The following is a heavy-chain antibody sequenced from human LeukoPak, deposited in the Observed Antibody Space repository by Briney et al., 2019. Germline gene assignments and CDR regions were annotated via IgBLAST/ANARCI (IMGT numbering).Heavy chain of an antibody. CDR1: GYTFTSYG. D-gene: IGHD3-10*01. CDR3: ARDMVRGVHGGQ. J-gene: IGHJ4*02. V-gene: IGHV1-8*02. CDR2: MNPNSGNT. Sequence: ASVKVSCKASGYTFTSYGINWVRQATGQGLEWMGWMNPNSGNTGYAQKFQGRVTMTRNTSISTAYMELSSLRSEDTAVYYCARDMVRGVHGGQWGQGTLVTVSS.